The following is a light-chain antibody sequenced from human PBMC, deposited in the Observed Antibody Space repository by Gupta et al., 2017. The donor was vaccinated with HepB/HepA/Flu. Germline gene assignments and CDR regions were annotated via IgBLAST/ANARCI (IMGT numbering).Light chain of an antibody. J-gene: IGLJ2*01. CDR3: NSRVSSGNHVV. V-gene: IGLV3-19*01. Sequence: SSELTQDPAVSVALGQTVRITCQGDSLRSYYASWYQQKPGQAPVLVIYGKNNRLSGIPDRFSGSSSGNTASLTITGAQAEEEADYYCNSRVSSGNHVVFGGGTKLTVL. CDR1: SLRSYY. CDR2: GKN.